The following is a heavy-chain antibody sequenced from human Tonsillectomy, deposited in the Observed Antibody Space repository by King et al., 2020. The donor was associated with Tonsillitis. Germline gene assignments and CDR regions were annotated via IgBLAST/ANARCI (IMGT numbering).Heavy chain of an antibody. Sequence: EVQLVESGGGLVKPGGSLRLSCAASGFTFSSYAMSWVRQAPGKGLEWVSAISGSGGSTYYADSVKGRFTISRDNSKNTLYLQMNSLRAEDTAVYYCANHYYYDSSGYPVLLGTFDYWGQGTLVTVSS. CDR3: ANHYYYDSSGYPVLLGTFDY. J-gene: IGHJ4*02. CDR1: GFTFSSYA. V-gene: IGHV3-23*04. D-gene: IGHD3-22*01. CDR2: ISGSGGST.